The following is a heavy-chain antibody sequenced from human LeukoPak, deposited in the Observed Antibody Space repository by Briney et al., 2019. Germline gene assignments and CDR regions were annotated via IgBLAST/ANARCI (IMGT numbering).Heavy chain of an antibody. Sequence: PGGSLRLSCAASGFTFSSYAMHWVRQAPGKGLEWVALRSYDGSNKYYADSVKGRSTISRDNSKNTLYLQMNSLRAEDTAVYYCASLRSSSWYDHFDYWGQGTLVTVSS. D-gene: IGHD6-13*01. CDR2: RSYDGSNK. CDR1: GFTFSSYA. CDR3: ASLRSSSWYDHFDY. J-gene: IGHJ4*02. V-gene: IGHV3-30*04.